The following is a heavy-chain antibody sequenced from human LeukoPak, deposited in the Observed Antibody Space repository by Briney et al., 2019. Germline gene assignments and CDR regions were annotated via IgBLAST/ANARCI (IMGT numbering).Heavy chain of an antibody. Sequence: GGSLRLSCAASGFSFDDYTMHWVRQAPGKGLEWVSDISWNSGSVAYADSVRGRFTISRDNAKNSLYLQMNSLRAEDTALYYCAKGLYGSGSYYGAFDIWGQGTTVTVSS. J-gene: IGHJ3*02. D-gene: IGHD3-10*01. V-gene: IGHV3-9*01. CDR2: ISWNSGSV. CDR1: GFSFDDYT. CDR3: AKGLYGSGSYYGAFDI.